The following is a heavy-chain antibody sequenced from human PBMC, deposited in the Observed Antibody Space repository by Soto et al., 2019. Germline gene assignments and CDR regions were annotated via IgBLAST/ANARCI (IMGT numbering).Heavy chain of an antibody. V-gene: IGHV4-31*03. J-gene: IGHJ4*02. D-gene: IGHD4-17*01. Sequence: QVQLQESGPGLVKPSQTLSLTCTVSGGSISSGYHYWSWIRQHPGKGLEWIGHIYYSGSTYYNPSLKSRVSISVDTSKNQFSLKLSSVTAADTAVYYCASQTTVTTVASDLYDCDYWGQGTLVTVSS. CDR2: IYYSGST. CDR3: ASQTTVTTVASDLYDCDY. CDR1: GGSISSGYHY.